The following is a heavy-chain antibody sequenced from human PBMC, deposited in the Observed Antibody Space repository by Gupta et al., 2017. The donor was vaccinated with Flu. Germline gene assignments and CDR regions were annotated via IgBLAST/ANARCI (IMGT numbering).Heavy chain of an antibody. D-gene: IGHD5-18*01. Sequence: QVQLQESGPGLVKPSQTLSLTCTVSGGSISSGSYYWSWIRQPAGKGLEWIGRIYTSGSTNYNPSLKSRVTISVDTSKNQFSLKLSSVTAADTAVYYCARLQGGYSYPYAFDIWGQGTMVTVSS. CDR2: IYTSGST. J-gene: IGHJ3*02. CDR3: ARLQGGYSYPYAFDI. CDR1: GGSISSGSYY. V-gene: IGHV4-61*02.